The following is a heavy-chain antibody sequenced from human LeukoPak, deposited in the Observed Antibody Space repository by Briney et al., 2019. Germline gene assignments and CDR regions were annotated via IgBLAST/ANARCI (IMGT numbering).Heavy chain of an antibody. J-gene: IGHJ4*02. Sequence: GGSLRLSCAASGFIFSNYGMNWVRQAPGKGLEWVAAISASGSATSYADSVRGRFTISRDNSKSTTYLQMNSLRAEDTAVFYCAKDLYLRDFWGGYFDYWGQGIPVTVSS. CDR3: AKDLYLRDFWGGYFDY. CDR1: GFIFSNYG. V-gene: IGHV3-23*01. D-gene: IGHD3-3*01. CDR2: ISASGSAT.